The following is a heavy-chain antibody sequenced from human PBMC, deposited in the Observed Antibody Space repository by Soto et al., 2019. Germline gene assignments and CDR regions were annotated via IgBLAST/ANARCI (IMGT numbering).Heavy chain of an antibody. CDR2: IYHSGST. V-gene: IGHV4-30-2*01. CDR1: GGSVNSAGYS. D-gene: IGHD3-22*01. CDR3: ASRGYYDSSGYYYTPVLAFDI. Sequence: PSETLSLTCAVSGGSVNSAGYSWSWIRQPPGKGLEWIGYIYHSGSTYYNPSLKSRVTISLDRSNNHFSLKLSSVTAADTAVYYCASRGYYDSSGYYYTPVLAFDIWGQGTMVTVSS. J-gene: IGHJ3*02.